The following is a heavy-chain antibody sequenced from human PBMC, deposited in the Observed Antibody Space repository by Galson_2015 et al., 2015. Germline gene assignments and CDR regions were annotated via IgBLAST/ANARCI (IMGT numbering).Heavy chain of an antibody. J-gene: IGHJ4*02. CDR3: ARSVRSPWPSSLDY. Sequence: SLRLSCAASGFTFSSYAMHWVRQAPGKGLEWVAVIAYDGSNKYYADSVKGRFTISRDNSKNTLYLQMNSLRAEDTAVYYCARSVRSPWPSSLDYWGQGTLVTVSS. D-gene: IGHD6-13*01. CDR2: IAYDGSNK. CDR1: GFTFSSYA. V-gene: IGHV3-30*07.